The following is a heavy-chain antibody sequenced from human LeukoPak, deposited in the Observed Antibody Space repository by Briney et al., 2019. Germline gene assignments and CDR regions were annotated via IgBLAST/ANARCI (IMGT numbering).Heavy chain of an antibody. Sequence: SETLSLTCAVYGGSFSGYYWSWIRQPPGKGLEWIGEINHSGSTNYNPSLKSRVTISVDTYKNQFSLKLSSVTAADTAVYYCASLGGYRGYDSWPHNWFAPWGQGTLVTVSS. CDR1: GGSFSGYY. CDR2: INHSGST. V-gene: IGHV4-34*01. J-gene: IGHJ5*02. D-gene: IGHD5-12*01. CDR3: ASLGGYRGYDSWPHNWFAP.